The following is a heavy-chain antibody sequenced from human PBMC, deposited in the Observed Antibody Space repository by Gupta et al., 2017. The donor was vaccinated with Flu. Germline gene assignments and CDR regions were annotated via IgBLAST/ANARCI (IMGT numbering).Heavy chain of an antibody. CDR1: GFTFSLYT. D-gene: IGHD2-15*01. J-gene: IGHJ4*01. Sequence: EVQLVESGGGLVKPGESLRLSCAASGFTFSLYTMNWVRQSPGKGLEWVSSISSISRYIYYSDSVKGRFTISRDNAKKSLYLHMKSMRDEDTAVYYWAREKGRATKLIGSRFDYWGQGTLVIVSS. V-gene: IGHV3-21*02. CDR3: AREKGRATKLIGSRFDY. CDR2: ISSISRYI.